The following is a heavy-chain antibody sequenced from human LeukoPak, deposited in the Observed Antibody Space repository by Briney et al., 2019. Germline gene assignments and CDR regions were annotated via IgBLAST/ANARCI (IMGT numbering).Heavy chain of an antibody. J-gene: IGHJ4*02. CDR1: GYTFTSYG. CDR2: ISAYNGNT. V-gene: IGHV1-18*01. Sequence: GASVKVSCKASGYTFTSYGISWVRQAPGQGLEWMGWISAYNGNTNYAQKLQGRVTMTTDTSTSTAYMELRSLRSDDTAVYYCAREREGGSHPPPTRYFDYWGQGTLVTVSS. D-gene: IGHD1-26*01. CDR3: AREREGGSHPPPTRYFDY.